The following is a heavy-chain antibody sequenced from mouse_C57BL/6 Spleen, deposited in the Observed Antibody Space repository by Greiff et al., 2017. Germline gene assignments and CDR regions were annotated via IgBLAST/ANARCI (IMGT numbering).Heavy chain of an antibody. CDR2: INPNNGGT. CDR3: ARSYGSSCEFAY. D-gene: IGHD1-1*01. CDR1: GYTFTDYY. J-gene: IGHJ3*01. V-gene: IGHV1-26*01. Sequence: VQLKQSGPELVKPGASVKISCKASGYTFTDYYMNWVKQSHGKSLEWIGDINPNNGGTSYNQKFKGKGTLTVDKSSSTAYMELRSLTSEDSAVYYCARSYGSSCEFAYWGQGTIVTVSA.